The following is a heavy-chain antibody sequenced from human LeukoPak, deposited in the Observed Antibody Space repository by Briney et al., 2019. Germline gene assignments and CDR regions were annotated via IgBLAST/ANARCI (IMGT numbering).Heavy chain of an antibody. CDR3: AKDRIAVAGFYWYFDL. D-gene: IGHD6-19*01. Sequence: GGSLRLSCAASGFTFSSYAMSWVRQAPGKGLEWVSAISGSGGSTYYADSVKGRFTISRDNSKNTLYLQMNSLRAEDTAVYYCAKDRIAVAGFYWYFDLWGRGTLVTVSS. CDR1: GFTFSSYA. V-gene: IGHV3-23*01. CDR2: ISGSGGST. J-gene: IGHJ2*01.